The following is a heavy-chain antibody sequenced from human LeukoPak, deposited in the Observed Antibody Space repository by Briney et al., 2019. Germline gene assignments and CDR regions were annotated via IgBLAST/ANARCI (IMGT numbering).Heavy chain of an antibody. Sequence: KAGGSLRLSCAASGFTFSSYAMHWVRQAPGKGLEWVAVISYDGSNKYYADSVKGRFTISRDNSKNTLYLQMNSLRAEDTAVYYCARESYDFWSGYLITPYYYYMDVWGKGTTVTVSS. V-gene: IGHV3-30-3*01. D-gene: IGHD3-3*01. CDR2: ISYDGSNK. CDR3: ARESYDFWSGYLITPYYYYMDV. J-gene: IGHJ6*03. CDR1: GFTFSSYA.